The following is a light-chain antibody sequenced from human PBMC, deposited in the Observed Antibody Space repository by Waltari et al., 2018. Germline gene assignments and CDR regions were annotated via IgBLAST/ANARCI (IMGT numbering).Light chain of an antibody. CDR1: QSISSY. CDR2: AAS. CDR3: QQYITYST. V-gene: IGKV1-39*01. Sequence: DIQMTQSPSSLSASVGDRVTITCRASQSISSYLNWYQQKPGKAPKLLIYAASSLQSGVPSRFSGSGSGTDFTLTISSLQPEDFATYYCQQYITYSTFGQGTKVEIK. J-gene: IGKJ1*01.